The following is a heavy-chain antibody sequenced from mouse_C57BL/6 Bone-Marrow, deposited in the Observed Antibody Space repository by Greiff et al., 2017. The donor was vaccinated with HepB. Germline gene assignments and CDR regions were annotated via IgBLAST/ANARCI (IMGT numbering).Heavy chain of an antibody. CDR1: GYSFTDYN. D-gene: IGHD2-4*01. Sequence: EVKLMESGPELVKPGASVKISCKASGYSFTDYNMNWVKQSNGKSLEWIGVINPNYGTTSYNQKFKGKATLTVDQSSSTAYMQLNSLTSEDSAVYYCARVGIYYDYDGAMDYWGQGTSVTVSS. V-gene: IGHV1-39*01. J-gene: IGHJ4*01. CDR2: INPNYGTT. CDR3: ARVGIYYDYDGAMDY.